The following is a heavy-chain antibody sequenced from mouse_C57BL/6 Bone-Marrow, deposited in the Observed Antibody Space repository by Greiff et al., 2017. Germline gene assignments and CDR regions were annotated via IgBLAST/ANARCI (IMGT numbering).Heavy chain of an antibody. J-gene: IGHJ2*01. CDR2: IDPSDSYT. V-gene: IGHV1-69*01. CDR3: ARSVRRYFDY. Sequence: VQLQQPGAELVMPGASVKLSCKASGYTFTSYWMHWVKQRPGQGLELIGEIDPSDSYTNYNQKFKGKSTLTVDKASSTAYMQLSSLTSEDSAVYYCARSVRRYFDYGGQGTTLTVTS. CDR1: GYTFTSYW.